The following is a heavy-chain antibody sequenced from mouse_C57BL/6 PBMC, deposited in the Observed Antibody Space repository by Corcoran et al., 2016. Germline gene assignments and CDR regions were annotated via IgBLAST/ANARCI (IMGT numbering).Heavy chain of an antibody. V-gene: IGHV9-3*01. J-gene: IGHJ2*01. CDR1: GYTFTTYG. CDR2: INTYSGVT. CDR3: ARRRTGNLEY. Sequence: QIQLVQSGPELKKPGETVKISCKASGYTFTTYGMSWVKQAPGKGLKWMGWINTYSGVTTYDEDFKGRFAFSLETTASSAYLKINNLKNEDTANYVCARRRTGNLEYWCQGTTLTLSS.